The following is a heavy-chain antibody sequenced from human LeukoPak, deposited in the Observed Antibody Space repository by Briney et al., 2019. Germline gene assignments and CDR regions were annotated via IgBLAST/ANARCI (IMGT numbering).Heavy chain of an antibody. CDR3: AKGSAAARPYYFDN. V-gene: IGHV3-7*03. Sequence: PGGSLRLSCAASGFTFSSYWMSWVRQAPGEGLEWVAKINQDGTEKAYVDSVRGRFTISRDNAKNSLFLQMNSLRAEDTAVYFCAKGSAAARPYYFDNWGQGTLVTVSS. D-gene: IGHD6-6*01. CDR2: INQDGTEK. CDR1: GFTFSSYW. J-gene: IGHJ4*02.